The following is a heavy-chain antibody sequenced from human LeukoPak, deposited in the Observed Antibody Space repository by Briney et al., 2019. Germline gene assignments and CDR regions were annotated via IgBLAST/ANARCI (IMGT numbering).Heavy chain of an antibody. D-gene: IGHD3-3*01. J-gene: IGHJ6*02. Sequence: GGSLRLSCAASGFTFSSYAMHWVCQAPGKGLEWVAVISYDGSSKYYADSVKGRFTISRDNSKNTLYLQMNSLRAEDTAVYYCARDGRFRGITIFGVVYGMDVWGQGTTVTVSS. V-gene: IGHV3-30-3*01. CDR2: ISYDGSSK. CDR3: ARDGRFRGITIFGVVYGMDV. CDR1: GFTFSSYA.